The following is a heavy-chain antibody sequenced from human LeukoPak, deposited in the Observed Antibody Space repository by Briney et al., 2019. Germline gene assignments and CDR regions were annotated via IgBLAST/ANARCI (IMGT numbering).Heavy chain of an antibody. CDR1: GFTLSSHA. D-gene: IGHD3-3*01. J-gene: IGHJ4*02. CDR2: ISNDGSRK. V-gene: IGHV3-30*04. Sequence: GGSLRLSCAASGFTLSSHAMHWVRQAPGKGLEWVAIISNDGSRKYYAHSVEGRFTISRDNSKNTLYLQMDSLRAEDTAVYYCARDRAWNYFDYWGQGTLVTVSS. CDR3: ARDRAWNYFDY.